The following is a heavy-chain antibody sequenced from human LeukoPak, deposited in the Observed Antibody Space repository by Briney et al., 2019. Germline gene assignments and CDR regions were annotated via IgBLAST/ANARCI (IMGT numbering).Heavy chain of an antibody. CDR2: INHSGST. CDR1: GGSFSGCY. Sequence: SETLSLTCAVYGGSFSGCYWSWIRQPPGKGLEWIGEINHSGSTNYNPSLKSRVTISVDTSKNQFSLKLSSVTAADTAVYYCAGTPTVSGEYYFDYWGQGTLVTVSS. CDR3: AGTPTVSGEYYFDY. V-gene: IGHV4-34*01. J-gene: IGHJ4*02. D-gene: IGHD3-10*01.